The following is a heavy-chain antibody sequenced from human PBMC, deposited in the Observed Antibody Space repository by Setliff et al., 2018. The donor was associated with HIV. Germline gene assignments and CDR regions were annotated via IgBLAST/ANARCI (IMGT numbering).Heavy chain of an antibody. CDR3: VTSSSWSSRLNF. J-gene: IGHJ4*02. CDR1: GGSISSHY. D-gene: IGHD2-2*01. V-gene: IGHV4-59*11. Sequence: SETLSLTCTVSGGSISSHYWSWIRQPPGKGLEWIGNIYPSGSIHPSGATNYNPSLKSRVTISVDTSKNQFSLKLTSVTAADTAVYYCVTSSSWSSRLNFWGPGMLVTVSS. CDR2: IYPSGSIHPSGAT.